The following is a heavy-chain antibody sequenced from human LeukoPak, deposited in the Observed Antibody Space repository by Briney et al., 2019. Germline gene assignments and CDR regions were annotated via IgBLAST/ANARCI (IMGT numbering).Heavy chain of an antibody. D-gene: IGHD6-19*01. Sequence: GGSLRLSCAASGFTFHDYTMHWVRQGPGKGLEWVSGTSWNSGTIAYADSVKGRFTISRDNAKNSLYLQMNSLRAEDTALYYCTKWSVAANGGFDPWGQGTLVTVSS. CDR3: TKWSVAANGGFDP. CDR1: GFTFHDYT. V-gene: IGHV3-9*01. CDR2: TSWNSGTI. J-gene: IGHJ5*02.